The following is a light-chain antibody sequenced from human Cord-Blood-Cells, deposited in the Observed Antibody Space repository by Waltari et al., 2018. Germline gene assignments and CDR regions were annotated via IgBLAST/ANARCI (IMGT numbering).Light chain of an antibody. V-gene: IGLV2-23*01. J-gene: IGLJ2*01. CDR2: EGS. CDR3: QAWDSSTVV. CDR1: SSDVGSYNL. Sequence: QSALTQPASVSGSPGQSITISCTGTSSDVGSYNLVSWYQQHPGKAPKLMIYEGSKRPSGVSNRFSGSKSGNTASRTISGLQAMDEADYYCQAWDSSTVVFGGGTKLTVL.